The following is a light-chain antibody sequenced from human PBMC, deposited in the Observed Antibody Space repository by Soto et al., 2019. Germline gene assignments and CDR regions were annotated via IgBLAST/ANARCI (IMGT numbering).Light chain of an antibody. J-gene: IGKJ4*01. CDR2: DAS. CDR3: QQRSNWPLT. CDR1: QSVSSY. Sequence: ELVLTQSPATLSLSPGERPTLSCRASQSVSSYLAWYQQKPGQXPRXXIYDASNRATGIPARFSVSGSGTAGTITISSLEPEDGEVYDGQQRSNWPLTFGGGTKVDIK. V-gene: IGKV3-11*01.